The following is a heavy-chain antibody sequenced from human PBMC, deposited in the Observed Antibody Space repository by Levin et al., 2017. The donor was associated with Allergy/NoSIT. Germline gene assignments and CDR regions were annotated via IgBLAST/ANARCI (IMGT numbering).Heavy chain of an antibody. CDR2: IYPGDSDT. V-gene: IGHV5-51*01. CDR3: ARFSRGYTDYDAYYLDY. D-gene: IGHD5-12*01. Sequence: GGSLRLSCEAYGYSFSNYWIGWVRQMSGKSLEWMGLIYPGDSDTRYSPSFLGQVIISADKSISTAYLQWSSLKASDTAMYYCARFSRGYTDYDAYYLDYWGQGTLVTVSS. J-gene: IGHJ4*02. CDR1: GYSFSNYW.